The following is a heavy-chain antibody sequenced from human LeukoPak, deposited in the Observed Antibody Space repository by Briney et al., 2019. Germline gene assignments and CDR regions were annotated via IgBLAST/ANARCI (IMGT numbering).Heavy chain of an antibody. Sequence: PSQTLSLTCTVSGGSISSGSYYWGWIRQPPGKGLEWIGSIYHSGSTYYNPSLKSRVTISVDTSKNQFSLKLSSVTAADTAVYYCARWAVAGTFDYWGQGTLVTVSS. CDR3: ARWAVAGTFDY. CDR1: GGSISSGSYY. D-gene: IGHD6-19*01. V-gene: IGHV4-39*07. CDR2: IYHSGST. J-gene: IGHJ4*02.